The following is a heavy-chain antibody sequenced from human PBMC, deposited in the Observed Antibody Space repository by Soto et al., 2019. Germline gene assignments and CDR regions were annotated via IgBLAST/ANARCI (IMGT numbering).Heavy chain of an antibody. CDR1: GFTFSSYG. CDR3: AREYYDSSGYEAFYYGMDV. Sequence: QVQLVESGGGVVQPGRSLRLSCAASGFTFSSYGMHWVRQAPGKGLEWVALIWYDGSNKYYADSVKGRFTISRDNSKNTLYLHMNSLRAEDTAVYYCAREYYDSSGYEAFYYGMDVWGQGTTVTVSS. J-gene: IGHJ6*02. CDR2: IWYDGSNK. V-gene: IGHV3-33*01. D-gene: IGHD3-22*01.